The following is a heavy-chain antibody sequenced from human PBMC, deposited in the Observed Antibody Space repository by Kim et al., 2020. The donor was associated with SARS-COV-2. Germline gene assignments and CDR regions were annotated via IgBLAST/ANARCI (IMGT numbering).Heavy chain of an antibody. CDR1: GFTFDSYG. Sequence: GGSLRLSCAASGFTFDSYGMHWVRQAPGKGLEWVAVIWYDGSNKYYADSVKGRFTISRDKSKNTLYLQMNSLRAEDTAVYHCAKDLLTTVTTAGYGMDVCGQGTTVTVSS. V-gene: IGHV3-33*03. CDR3: AKDLLTTVTTAGYGMDV. J-gene: IGHJ6*02. CDR2: IWYDGSNK. D-gene: IGHD4-17*01.